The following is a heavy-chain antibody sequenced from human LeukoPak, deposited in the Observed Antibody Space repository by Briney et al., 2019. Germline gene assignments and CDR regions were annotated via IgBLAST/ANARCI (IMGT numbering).Heavy chain of an antibody. J-gene: IGHJ4*02. CDR2: IYPGDSDT. CDR3: VRRGDNSGYPGSYYLDY. V-gene: IGHV5-51*01. CDR1: GYSFTNYW. Sequence: GESLKISCKGSGYSFTNYWIGWVRQMPGKGLEWMGIIYPGDSDTRYNPSFQGQVTISADKFISTAYLQWSSLKASDSAMYYCVRRGDNSGYPGSYYLDYWGQGTLVTVSS. D-gene: IGHD3-22*01.